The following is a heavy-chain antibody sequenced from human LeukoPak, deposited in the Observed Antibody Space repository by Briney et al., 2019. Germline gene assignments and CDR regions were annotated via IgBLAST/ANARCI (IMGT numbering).Heavy chain of an antibody. D-gene: IGHD4-23*01. Sequence: ASVKVSCKASGYTFTNYYMHWVRQAPGQGLEWMGLINPSGGSTSYAEKFQGRVIMTRDMSTTTDYMELSSLRSEDTAVYYCARDNSIGGRGWWFDPWGQGTLVTVSS. CDR3: ARDNSIGGRGWWFDP. V-gene: IGHV1-46*01. J-gene: IGHJ5*02. CDR1: GYTFTNYY. CDR2: INPSGGST.